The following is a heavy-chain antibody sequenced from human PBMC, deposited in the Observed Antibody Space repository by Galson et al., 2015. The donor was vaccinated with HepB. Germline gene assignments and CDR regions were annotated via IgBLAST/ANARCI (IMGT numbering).Heavy chain of an antibody. Sequence: SVKVSCKASGYTFTGYYMHWVRQAPGQGLEWMGWINPNSGGTNYAQKFQGWVTMTRDTSISTAYMELSRLRSDDTAVYYCARESFRYCSSTSCYGGAGMDVWGQGTTVTVSS. CDR3: ARESFRYCSSTSCYGGAGMDV. CDR1: GYTFTGYY. D-gene: IGHD2-2*01. J-gene: IGHJ6*02. V-gene: IGHV1-2*04. CDR2: INPNSGGT.